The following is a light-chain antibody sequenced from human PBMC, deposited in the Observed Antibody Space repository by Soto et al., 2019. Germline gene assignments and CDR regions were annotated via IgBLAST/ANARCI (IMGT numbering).Light chain of an antibody. CDR2: RAS. CDR1: QSISKW. Sequence: DIQMTQSPSTVSASVGDRVTITCRASQSISKWLAWYQQKPGNAPKLLIYRASSLESAVTSRFNGSGSGTEFTLTITSLQPDDFATYFRPQYNSWTFGQGTKVEIK. V-gene: IGKV1-5*03. J-gene: IGKJ1*01. CDR3: PQYNSWT.